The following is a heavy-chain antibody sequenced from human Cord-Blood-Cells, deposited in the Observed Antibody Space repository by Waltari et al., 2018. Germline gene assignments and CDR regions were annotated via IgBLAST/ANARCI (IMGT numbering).Heavy chain of an antibody. D-gene: IGHD5-12*01. V-gene: IGHV4-34*01. CDR3: ARGPAQREGYNDY. J-gene: IGHJ4*02. CDR2: NNHSGST. CDR1: GGSFSGYY. Sequence: QVQLQQWGAGLLKPSETMFPTCAGYGGSFSGYYWSWIRQPPGKGLEWIGENNHSGSTNYNPSLKSRVTISVDTSKNQYSQKLSSGAASDTAVYYCARGPAQREGYNDYLRQGTLVTVSS.